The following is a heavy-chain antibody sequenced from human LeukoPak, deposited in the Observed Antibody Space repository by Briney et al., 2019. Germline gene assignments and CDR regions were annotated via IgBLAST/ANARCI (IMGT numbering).Heavy chain of an antibody. CDR3: ARDPDYNSEISDAFDV. V-gene: IGHV3-48*03. Sequence: GGSLRLSFAASGFSFSSYEMNRVRQAPGKGLEGVSYISSSGYIIYYADSVKGRFTISRDNAKNSLYLQMTSLRSADTVFYYCARDPDYNSEISDAFDVWAQGTMVTVSS. CDR1: GFSFSSYE. D-gene: IGHD4/OR15-4a*01. CDR2: ISSSGYII. J-gene: IGHJ3*01.